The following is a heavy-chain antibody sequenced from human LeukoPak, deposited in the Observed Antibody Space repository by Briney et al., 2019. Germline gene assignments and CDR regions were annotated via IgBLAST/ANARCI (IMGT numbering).Heavy chain of an antibody. J-gene: IGHJ4*02. Sequence: HPGGSLRLSCAASGFTFSDYSLTWVRQAPGKGLEWVSSISSTSSYIYYADSLKGRFTISRDNAKNSLYLQMNSLRAEDTAVYYCARDEFLVRGVLKLFDYWGQGTLVTVSS. CDR3: ARDEFLVRGVLKLFDY. D-gene: IGHD3-10*01. CDR2: ISSTSSYI. V-gene: IGHV3-21*01. CDR1: GFTFSDYS.